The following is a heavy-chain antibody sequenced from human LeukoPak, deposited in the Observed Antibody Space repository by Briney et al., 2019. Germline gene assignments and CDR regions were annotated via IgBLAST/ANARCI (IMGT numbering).Heavy chain of an antibody. Sequence: SETLSLTCTVSGGSISSYYWSWIRQPPGKGLEWIGYIYYSGSTNCNPSLKSRVTISVDTSKNQFSLKLSSVTAADTAVYYCAMATINNWFDPWGQGTLVTVSS. V-gene: IGHV4-59*01. D-gene: IGHD5-24*01. CDR1: GGSISSYY. CDR3: AMATINNWFDP. CDR2: IYYSGST. J-gene: IGHJ5*02.